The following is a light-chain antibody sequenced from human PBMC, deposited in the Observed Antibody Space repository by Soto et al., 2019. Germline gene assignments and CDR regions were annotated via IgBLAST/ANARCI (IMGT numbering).Light chain of an antibody. V-gene: IGKV1-39*01. CDR2: VTX. CDR3: QQSSSTPQT. J-gene: IGKJ4*01. Sequence: DIQMTQSPSTLPASVGDRVTITCRASQSIDRWLAWYQQKPGKAPKLLINVTXTLQSGVPSRFSGSGSGTDFTLAISSLQPEDFATYYCQQSSSTPQTFGGGTKVDSK. CDR1: QSIDRW.